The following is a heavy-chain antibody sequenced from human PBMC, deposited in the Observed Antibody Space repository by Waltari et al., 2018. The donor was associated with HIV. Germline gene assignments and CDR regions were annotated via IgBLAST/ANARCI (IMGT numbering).Heavy chain of an antibody. D-gene: IGHD3-10*01. V-gene: IGHV5-51*01. J-gene: IGHJ4*02. CDR3: TRLEEADWELVADY. Sequence: EVKLVQSGAEVKKPGESLKISCAGSGYDFRSHWIGWVRQMPGKGLEWVGIFFPGDWETKYSPSFQGRVTFSADTSINSAHLQWSSLKASDTAIYYCTRLEEADWELVADYWGQGTRVTVSS. CDR2: FFPGDWET. CDR1: GYDFRSHW.